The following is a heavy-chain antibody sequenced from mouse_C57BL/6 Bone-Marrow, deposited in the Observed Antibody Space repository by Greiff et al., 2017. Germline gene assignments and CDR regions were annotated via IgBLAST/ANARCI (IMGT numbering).Heavy chain of an antibody. Sequence: QVHVQQPGAELVMPGASVKLSCTASGYTFTSYWMHWVKQRPGQGLEWIGEIDPSDSYTNYNQKFKGKSTVTVDKSSSTAYMQLISLTSADSAVDYCARVGGYDYVAMDYWGQGTSVTVSS. CDR2: IDPSDSYT. CDR1: GYTFTSYW. V-gene: IGHV1-69*01. CDR3: ARVGGYDYVAMDY. J-gene: IGHJ4*01.